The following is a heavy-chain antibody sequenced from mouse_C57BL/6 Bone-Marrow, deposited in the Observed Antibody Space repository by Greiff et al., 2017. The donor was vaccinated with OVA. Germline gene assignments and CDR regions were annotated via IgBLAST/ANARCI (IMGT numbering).Heavy chain of an antibody. D-gene: IGHD2-4*01. CDR3: ARAGDYDKGFAY. Sequence: QVQLQQPGAELVKPGASVKLSCKASGYTFTSYWMHWVKQRPGQGLEWIGMIHPNSGSTNYNEKFKSKATLTVDKSSSTAYMQLRSLTSEDSAVYYCARAGDYDKGFAYWGQGTLVTVSA. J-gene: IGHJ3*01. CDR1: GYTFTSYW. V-gene: IGHV1-64*01. CDR2: IHPNSGST.